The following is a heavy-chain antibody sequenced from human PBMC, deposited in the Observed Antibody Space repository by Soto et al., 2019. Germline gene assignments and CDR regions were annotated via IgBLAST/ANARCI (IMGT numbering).Heavy chain of an antibody. CDR2: ISSSSSYI. Sequence: PGGSVRLSCAASGFTFSSYSMNWVRQAPGKGLEWVSSISSSSSYIYYADSVKGRFTISRDNAKKSLYLQMNSLRAEDTAVYYCARMGSQRYYYGMDVWGQGTTVTVSS. CDR1: GFTFSSYS. J-gene: IGHJ6*02. D-gene: IGHD6-25*01. CDR3: ARMGSQRYYYGMDV. V-gene: IGHV3-21*01.